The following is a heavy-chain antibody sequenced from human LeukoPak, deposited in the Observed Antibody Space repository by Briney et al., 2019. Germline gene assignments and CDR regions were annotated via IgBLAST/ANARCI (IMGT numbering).Heavy chain of an antibody. CDR2: VRFDETFK. CDR3: ARFATTLTSG. CDR1: GFTFSTSG. Sequence: GGSLRLSCAASGFTFSTSGMHWVRQIPGQGLEWVAFVRFDETFKYYADSVKGRFTISRDNSRNTVFLQMNSLRLEDTTVYYCARFATTLTSGWGQGTLVIVSS. D-gene: IGHD4-17*01. V-gene: IGHV3-30*02. J-gene: IGHJ4*02.